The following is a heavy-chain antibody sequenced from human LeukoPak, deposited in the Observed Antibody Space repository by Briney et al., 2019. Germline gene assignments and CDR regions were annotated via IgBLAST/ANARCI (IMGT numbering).Heavy chain of an antibody. V-gene: IGHV4-59*12. CDR1: GGFISSYY. D-gene: IGHD3-3*01. J-gene: IGHJ4*02. CDR3: ARTFRVSYYDFWSGYSTLDY. CDR2: IYYSGST. Sequence: SETLSLTCTVSGGFISSYYWSWIRQPPGKGLEWIGYIYYSGSTNYNPSLKSRVTISVDTSKNQFSLKLSSVTAADTAVYYYARTFRVSYYDFWSGYSTLDYWGQGTLVTVSS.